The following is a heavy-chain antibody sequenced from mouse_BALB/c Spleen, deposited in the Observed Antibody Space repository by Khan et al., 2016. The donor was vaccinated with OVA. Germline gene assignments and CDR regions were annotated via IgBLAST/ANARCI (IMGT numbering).Heavy chain of an antibody. CDR2: ISSGGDYT. V-gene: IGHV5-6*01. Sequence: EVELVESGGDLVKPGGSLKLSCAASGFIFSSYSMSWVRQTPDKRLEWVATISSGGDYTYYPDNVKGRFTISRDNAKHTLYLQMNSLKSEDTAMYYCTSHLTGSFAYWGQGTLVTVSA. J-gene: IGHJ3*01. CDR1: GFIFSSYS. CDR3: TSHLTGSFAY. D-gene: IGHD4-1*01.